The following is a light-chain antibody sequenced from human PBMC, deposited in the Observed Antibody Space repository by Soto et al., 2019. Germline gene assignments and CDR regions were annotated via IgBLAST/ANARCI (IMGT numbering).Light chain of an antibody. V-gene: IGKV3-11*01. Sequence: ELVLRQSPGTLSLSPGERATLSCRASQSVSRFLAWYQQQPGQAPRLIIYDSSNRAPGIPVRFSGSGSGTDFTLTISSLEPEDFAVYYCQQRDNWSWTFGQGTKVEVK. CDR1: QSVSRF. J-gene: IGKJ1*01. CDR3: QQRDNWSWT. CDR2: DSS.